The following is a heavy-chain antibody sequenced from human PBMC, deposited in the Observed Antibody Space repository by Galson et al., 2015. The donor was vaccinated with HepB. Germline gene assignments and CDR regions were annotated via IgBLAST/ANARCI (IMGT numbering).Heavy chain of an antibody. Sequence: QSGAEVKKPGESLKISCKGSGYSFNNDWIGWVRQMPGKGLEWMGIIYPGDSDTRYSPSFQGQVTMSVDKSIRTAYVQWNTLKASDTAMYYCARRGGGNMGAGMSSLYAFDLWGQGTMVIVSS. CDR2: IYPGDSDT. V-gene: IGHV5-51*01. J-gene: IGHJ3*01. CDR3: ARRGGGNMGAGMSSLYAFDL. D-gene: IGHD3-16*01. CDR1: GYSFNNDW.